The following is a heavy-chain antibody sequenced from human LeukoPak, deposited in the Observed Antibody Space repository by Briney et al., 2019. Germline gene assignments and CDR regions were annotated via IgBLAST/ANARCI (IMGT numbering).Heavy chain of an antibody. CDR2: MNPHSGET. D-gene: IGHD2-2*03. V-gene: IGHV1-2*06. Sequence: ASVKVSCKTSGYRFTAYPLHWVRQAPGQGLEWLGRMNPHSGETSNAQKFQGRVTMTRDTSISVAYMELSSLRSDDTAVYYCARGMDAEAFQNWGQGTLVTVSS. CDR3: ARGMDAEAFQN. CDR1: GYRFTAYP. J-gene: IGHJ1*01.